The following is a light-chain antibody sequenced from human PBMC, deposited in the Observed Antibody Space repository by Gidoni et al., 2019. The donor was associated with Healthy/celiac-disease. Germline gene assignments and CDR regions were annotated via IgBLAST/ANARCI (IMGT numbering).Light chain of an antibody. CDR1: QSVGRN. CDR3: QQYNNWPPGP. CDR2: CAS. J-gene: IGKJ2*01. Sequence: EIVMTQSPATLSVSPGERATLSCRASQSVGRNLAWYQQKPGQAPRLLIYCASTRATGLPAWFSGSGSGTEFTLPLSSLQSEDFAVYYCQQYNNWPPGPFGQGTQLEIK. V-gene: IGKV3-15*01.